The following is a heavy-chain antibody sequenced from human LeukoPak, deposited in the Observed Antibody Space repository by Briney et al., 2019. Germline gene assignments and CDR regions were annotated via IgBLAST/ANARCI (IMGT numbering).Heavy chain of an antibody. J-gene: IGHJ6*03. CDR2: IYYSGST. V-gene: IGHV4-39*07. CDR1: GGSISSSSYY. D-gene: IGHD2-21*01. CDR3: ARVSCSDMKCYYYYMDV. Sequence: PSETLSLTCTVSGGSISSSSYYWGWIRQPPGKGLEWIRSIYYSGSTYYNPSLKSRVTISVDTSKNQFSLKLSSVTAADTGVYYCARVSCSDMKCYYYYMDVWGKGTTVTVSS.